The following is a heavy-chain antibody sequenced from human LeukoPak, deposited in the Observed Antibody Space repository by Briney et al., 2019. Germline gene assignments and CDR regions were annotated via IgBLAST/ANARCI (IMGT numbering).Heavy chain of an antibody. V-gene: IGHV3-48*01. CDR3: ARRFDI. J-gene: IGHJ5*02. CDR2: IGGSGANI. CDR1: EFTFSGYN. Sequence: GGSLRLSCVASEFTFSGYNMNWVRQAPGKGLEWVSHIGGSGANIYYADSVKGRFTISRDNAKNTLYLQMNSLRAEDTAIYYCARRFDIWGQGTLVTVSS.